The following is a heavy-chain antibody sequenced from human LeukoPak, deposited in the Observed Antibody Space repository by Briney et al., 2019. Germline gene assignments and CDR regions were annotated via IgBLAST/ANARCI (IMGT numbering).Heavy chain of an antibody. CDR3: ARIQGYSSSWYLGFDY. Sequence: SETLSLTCTVSGGSISSGDYYWSWIRQPPGKGLEWIGYIYYSGSTCYNPSLKSRVTISVDTSKNQFSLKLSSVTAADTAVYYCARIQGYSSSWYLGFDYWGQGTLVTVSS. V-gene: IGHV4-30-4*08. CDR2: IYYSGST. D-gene: IGHD6-13*01. J-gene: IGHJ4*02. CDR1: GGSISSGDYY.